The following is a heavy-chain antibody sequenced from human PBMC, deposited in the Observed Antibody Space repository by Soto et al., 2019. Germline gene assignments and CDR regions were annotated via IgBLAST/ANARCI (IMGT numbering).Heavy chain of an antibody. D-gene: IGHD6-6*01. Sequence: SETLSLTCTVSGGSISSGGYYWSWIRQHPGKGLEWIGYIYYSGSTYFNPSLKSRLTISVDTSKNQFSLQLSSVTAADTAVYYCARAGHSSSSEGANCFDPWGQGTLVTVSS. CDR3: ARAGHSSSSEGANCFDP. CDR2: IYYSGST. J-gene: IGHJ5*02. CDR1: GGSISSGGYY. V-gene: IGHV4-31*03.